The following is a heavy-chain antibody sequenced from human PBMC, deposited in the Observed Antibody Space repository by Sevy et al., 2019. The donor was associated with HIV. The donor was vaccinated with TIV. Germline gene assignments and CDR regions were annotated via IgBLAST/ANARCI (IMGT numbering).Heavy chain of an antibody. Sequence: GGSLRLSCAASGFTFSSYWMSWVRQAPGKGLEWVANIKQDGSEKYYAVSVNDRFTISRDNAKNSLYLQMNSLRAEDTAVYYCARSSSGYYYNDYGMDVWGQGTTVTVSS. CDR3: ARSSSGYYYNDYGMDV. CDR2: IKQDGSEK. J-gene: IGHJ6*02. CDR1: GFTFSSYW. V-gene: IGHV3-7*01. D-gene: IGHD3-22*01.